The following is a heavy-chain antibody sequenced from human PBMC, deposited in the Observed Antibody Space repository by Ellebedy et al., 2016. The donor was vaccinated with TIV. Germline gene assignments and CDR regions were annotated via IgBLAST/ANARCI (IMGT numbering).Heavy chain of an antibody. J-gene: IGHJ6*02. D-gene: IGHD2/OR15-2a*01. CDR3: AREDIVIVRDGMDV. V-gene: IGHV3-33*01. CDR2: IWYDGSNK. Sequence: GESLKISCAASGFTFSSYGMHWVRQAPGKGLEWVAFIWYDGSNKYYADSVKGRFTISRDNAKKSLYLQMNSLRAEDTAVYYCAREDIVIVRDGMDVWGQGTTVTVSS. CDR1: GFTFSSYG.